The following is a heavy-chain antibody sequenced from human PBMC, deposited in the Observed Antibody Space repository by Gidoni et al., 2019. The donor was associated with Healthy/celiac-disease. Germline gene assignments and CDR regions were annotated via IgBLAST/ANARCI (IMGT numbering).Heavy chain of an antibody. CDR2: INSDGSST. J-gene: IGHJ4*02. Sequence: EVQLVESGGGLVQPGGSLGLSCAASGFPFSRYWMHWVRQAPGKGLVWVSRINSDGSSTSYADSVKGRFTISRDNAKNTLYLQMNSLRAEDTAVYYCAREDYSNYAHFDYWGQGTLVTVSS. CDR1: GFPFSRYW. CDR3: AREDYSNYAHFDY. D-gene: IGHD4-4*01. V-gene: IGHV3-74*01.